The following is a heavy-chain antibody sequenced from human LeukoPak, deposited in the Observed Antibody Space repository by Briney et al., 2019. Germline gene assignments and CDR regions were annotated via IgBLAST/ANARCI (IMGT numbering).Heavy chain of an antibody. D-gene: IGHD3-22*01. CDR1: GGSISSYY. V-gene: IGHV4-4*07. J-gene: IGHJ3*02. Sequence: SETLSLTCTVSGGSISSYYWSWIRQPAGKGLEWIGRIYTSGSTNYNPSLKSRVTMSVDTSKNQFSLKLSSATAADTAVYYCARDVGYYDSSGYYDAFDIWGQGTMVTVSS. CDR3: ARDVGYYDSSGYYDAFDI. CDR2: IYTSGST.